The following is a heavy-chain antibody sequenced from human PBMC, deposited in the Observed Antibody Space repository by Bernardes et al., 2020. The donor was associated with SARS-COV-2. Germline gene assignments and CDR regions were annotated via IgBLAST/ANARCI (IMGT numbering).Heavy chain of an antibody. CDR1: GGSISSYY. D-gene: IGHD5-12*01. CDR2: IYYSGST. V-gene: IGHV4-59*01. Sequence: SETLSLTCTVSGGSISSYYWSWIRQPPGKGLEWIGYIYYSGSTNYNPSLKSRVTISVDTSKNQFSLKLSSVTAADTAVYYCSRGSRAGSGYGKYYCYYYGVDVWGQGTTVTVSS. CDR3: SRGSRAGSGYGKYYCYYYGVDV. J-gene: IGHJ6*02.